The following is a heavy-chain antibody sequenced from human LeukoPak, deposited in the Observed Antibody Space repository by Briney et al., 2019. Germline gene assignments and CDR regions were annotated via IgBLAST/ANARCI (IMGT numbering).Heavy chain of an antibody. CDR3: ARLPSSGWYVALYGPKYYYYGMDV. D-gene: IGHD6-19*01. J-gene: IGHJ6*02. CDR1: GGSISIYY. CDR2: TYNSGST. Sequence: SETLSLTCTVSGGSISIYYWSWIRQPPGKGLEWLGYTYNSGSTLYNPSLKSRVTISVDTSKNQFSLKLSSVTAADTAVYYCARLPSSGWYVALYGPKYYYYGMDVWGQGTTVTVSS. V-gene: IGHV4-59*01.